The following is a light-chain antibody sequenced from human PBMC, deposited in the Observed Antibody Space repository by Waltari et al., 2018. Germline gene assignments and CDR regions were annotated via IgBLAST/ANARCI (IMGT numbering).Light chain of an antibody. Sequence: DIVMTQSPDSLAVSLGERATINCKSSQRVLDSSNNENYLAWYQQKPGQPPKLLIYWASTRESGVPDRISGSGSETDFTLTISSLQAEDVAVYYCHQYFKLPRTFGQGTKVEIK. V-gene: IGKV4-1*01. CDR3: HQYFKLPRT. J-gene: IGKJ1*01. CDR2: WAS. CDR1: QRVLDSSNNENY.